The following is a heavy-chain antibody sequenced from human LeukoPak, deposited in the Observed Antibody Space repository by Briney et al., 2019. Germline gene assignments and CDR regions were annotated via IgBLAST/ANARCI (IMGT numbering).Heavy chain of an antibody. CDR3: VVGGSPGY. Sequence: GGSLRLSCAASGLAFSAYKMHWVRQAPGKGLVWVSRISTDGYTTDYADFVQGRFTASRDNTKNTWSLEMNSLRAEDTAVYYCVVGGSPGYWGQGTLVTVSS. D-gene: IGHD2-15*01. V-gene: IGHV3-74*01. CDR2: ISTDGYTT. J-gene: IGHJ4*02. CDR1: GLAFSAYK.